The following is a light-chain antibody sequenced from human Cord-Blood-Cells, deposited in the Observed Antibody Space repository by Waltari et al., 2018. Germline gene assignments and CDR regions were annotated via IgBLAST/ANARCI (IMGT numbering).Light chain of an antibody. CDR3: QQRSNSYT. J-gene: IGKJ2*01. CDR2: DAS. CDR1: QSVSSY. Sequence: EIVLTPSPATLSLYTGDRATLSCRAIQSVSSYLAWYQQKPGQAPRLLIYDASNRATGIPTRFSGSSSGTDFTLTSSSLEPEDFAVYYCQQRSNSYTFGQGTKLDIK. V-gene: IGKV3-11*01.